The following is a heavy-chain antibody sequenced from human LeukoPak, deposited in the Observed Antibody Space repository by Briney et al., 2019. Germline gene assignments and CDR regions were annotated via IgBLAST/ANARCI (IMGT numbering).Heavy chain of an antibody. CDR3: AGEGGVLWFGELGY. J-gene: IGHJ4*02. CDR1: GYTFISYY. V-gene: IGHV1-46*01. Sequence: GASVKVSCKASGYTFISYYMHWVRQAPGQGLEWMGIINPSGGSTSNAQRFQDRVTMTRDTSTSTVYMELSNLRSEDKAVSFCAGEGGVLWFGELGYWGQGTLVTVSS. D-gene: IGHD3-10*01. CDR2: INPSGGST.